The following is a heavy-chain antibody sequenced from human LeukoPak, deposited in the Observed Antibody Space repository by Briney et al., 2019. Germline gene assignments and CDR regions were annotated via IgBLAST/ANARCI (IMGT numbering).Heavy chain of an antibody. Sequence: GASVKVSCKASGYTFTGYYMHWVRQAPGQGLEWMGRVNPNNGVPNYAQKFQGRVTMTRDTAISTAYMELSSLRSDDTAVYFCAREVRYSSSYYGRFDPWGPGTLVTVSS. J-gene: IGHJ5*02. V-gene: IGHV1-2*06. CDR1: GYTFTGYY. D-gene: IGHD1-26*01. CDR2: VNPNNGVP. CDR3: AREVRYSSSYYGRFDP.